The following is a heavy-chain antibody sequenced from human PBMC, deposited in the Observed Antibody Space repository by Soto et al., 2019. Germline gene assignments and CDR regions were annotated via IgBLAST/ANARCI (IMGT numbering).Heavy chain of an antibody. CDR3: GRELVRYVRSGYVAL. CDR1: GFAFNTFT. D-gene: IGHD3-9*01. CDR2: INGDSTYI. J-gene: IGHJ6*02. Sequence: EVQLVESGGGLVKPGGSLRLSCTASGFAFNTFTMNWVRQAPGKGLEWVSAINGDSTYIYYADSVRGRITISRDNAKDLLFLQINSLASDYTAVYYCGRELVRYVRSGYVALGGDGSTVTVSS. V-gene: IGHV3-21*02.